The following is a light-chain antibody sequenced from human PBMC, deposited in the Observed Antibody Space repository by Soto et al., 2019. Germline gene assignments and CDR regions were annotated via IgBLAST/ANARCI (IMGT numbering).Light chain of an antibody. CDR3: QQYDNLYT. Sequence: DIQMTQSPSSLSASVGDRVTITCQASQDISNYLNWYQQKPGKAPKLLIYDASNLETGVPPRFSGSGSGTDFTFTISSLQPEDIATYYCQQYDNLYTFGQGTKVDIK. V-gene: IGKV1-33*01. CDR2: DAS. J-gene: IGKJ2*01. CDR1: QDISNY.